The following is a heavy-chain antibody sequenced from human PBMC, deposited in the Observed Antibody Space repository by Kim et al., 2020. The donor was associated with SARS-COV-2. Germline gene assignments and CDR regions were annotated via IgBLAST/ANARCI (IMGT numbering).Heavy chain of an antibody. V-gene: IGHV4-31*02. Sequence: SNPSLKSRVTISVDTSKNQFSLKLSSVTAADTAVYYCARLRYGAVYYMDVWGRGTTVTVSS. D-gene: IGHD4-17*01. J-gene: IGHJ6*03. CDR3: ARLRYGAVYYMDV.